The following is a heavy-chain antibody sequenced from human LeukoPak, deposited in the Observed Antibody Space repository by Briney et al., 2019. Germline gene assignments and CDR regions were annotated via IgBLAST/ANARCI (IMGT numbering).Heavy chain of an antibody. D-gene: IGHD3-10*01. Sequence: GGSPRLSCPASGLTFSSYGMHWVRQAAGKGLDWVGVSSSDVSYKYYADAVKGRFTISRDNSKNTLYLQMNSLRAEDTAVYYCAKESLSFFDSWGQGTLVTVSS. CDR3: AKESLSFFDS. J-gene: IGHJ4*02. CDR2: SSSDVSYK. CDR1: GLTFSSYG. V-gene: IGHV3-30*18.